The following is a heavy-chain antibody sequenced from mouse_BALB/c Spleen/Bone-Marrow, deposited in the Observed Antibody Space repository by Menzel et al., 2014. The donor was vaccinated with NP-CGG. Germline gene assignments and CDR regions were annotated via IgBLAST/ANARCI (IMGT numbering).Heavy chain of an antibody. CDR3: ARRVYYDYDGGAWFAY. V-gene: IGHV1-85*01. CDR2: IFPGDGST. J-gene: IGHJ3*01. CDR1: GYTFXSYD. Sequence: VHLVESGAELVKPGASVKLSCKASGYTFXSYDINWVRQRPEQGLEWIGWIFPGDGSTKYNEKFKGKATLTTDKSSSTAYMQLSRLTSEDSAVYFCARRVYYDYDGGAWFAYWGQGTLVTVSA. D-gene: IGHD2-4*01.